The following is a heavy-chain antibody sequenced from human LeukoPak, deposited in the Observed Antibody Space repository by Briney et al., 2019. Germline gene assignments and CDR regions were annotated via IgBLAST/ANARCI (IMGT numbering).Heavy chain of an antibody. CDR3: AKGPYPPGWFDP. Sequence: GASLRLSCAASGFTFSSYAMSWVRQAPGKGLEWVSAISGSGGSTYYADSVKGRFTISRDNSKNTLYLQMNSLRAEDTAVYYCAKGPYPPGWFDPWGQGTLVTVSS. V-gene: IGHV3-23*01. CDR2: ISGSGGST. CDR1: GFTFSSYA. D-gene: IGHD3-16*01. J-gene: IGHJ5*02.